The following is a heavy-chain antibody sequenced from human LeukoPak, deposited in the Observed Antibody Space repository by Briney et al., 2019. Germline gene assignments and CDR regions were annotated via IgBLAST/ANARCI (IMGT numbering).Heavy chain of an antibody. CDR3: ARHVVPLWFGELFLGYFDY. CDR2: IYYNGNT. Sequence: PSETLSLTCTVSGGAISSGGYYWSWIRQHPGKGLEFLGHIYYNGNTNYNPSLKSRVTISVDTSKNQFSLKLSSVTAADTAVYYCARHVVPLWFGELFLGYFDYWGQGTLVTVSS. D-gene: IGHD3-10*01. CDR1: GGAISSGGYY. V-gene: IGHV4-39*01. J-gene: IGHJ4*02.